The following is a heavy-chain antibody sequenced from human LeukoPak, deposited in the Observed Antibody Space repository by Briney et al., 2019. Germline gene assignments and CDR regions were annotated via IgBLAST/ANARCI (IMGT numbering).Heavy chain of an antibody. CDR3: ARGGGTVVVPAAPAFDP. V-gene: IGHV3-23*01. CDR2: ISGNGGST. D-gene: IGHD2-2*01. J-gene: IGHJ5*02. Sequence: GGSLRLSCAASGFTFSSYAMSWVRQAPGKGLEWVSVISGNGGSTYYADSVKGRFTISRDNSKNSLYLQMNSLRAEDTAVYYCARGGGTVVVPAAPAFDPWGQGTLVTVSS. CDR1: GFTFSSYA.